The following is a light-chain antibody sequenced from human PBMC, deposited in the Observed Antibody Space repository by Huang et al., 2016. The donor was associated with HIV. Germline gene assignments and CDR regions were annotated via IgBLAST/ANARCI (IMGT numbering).Light chain of an antibody. Sequence: DIQMTQSPSSLSASIGDRVTITCRASQSISSHLNRYQQKPGKAPKLLIYGASKLQTGVPSRFSGSGSGTDFTLAISSLQPEDFATYYCQQSYDARTFGQGTKVEI. J-gene: IGKJ1*01. V-gene: IGKV1-39*01. CDR3: QQSYDART. CDR1: QSISSH. CDR2: GAS.